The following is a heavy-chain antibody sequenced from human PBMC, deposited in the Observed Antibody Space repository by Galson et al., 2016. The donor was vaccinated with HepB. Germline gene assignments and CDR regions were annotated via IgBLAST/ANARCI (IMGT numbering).Heavy chain of an antibody. CDR1: GGSIISTNW. CDR3: ERQKAVTGHFDD. D-gene: IGHD4-11*01. J-gene: IGHJ4*02. V-gene: IGHV4-4*02. Sequence: SETLSLTCAVSGGSIISTNWWSWVRQPPGKGLEWIGEIYHSGSTNYNLSLESRVTISVDKSKNQFSLKLGSVTAADTAVYDCERQKAVTGHFDDWGQGTLVTVSS. CDR2: IYHSGST.